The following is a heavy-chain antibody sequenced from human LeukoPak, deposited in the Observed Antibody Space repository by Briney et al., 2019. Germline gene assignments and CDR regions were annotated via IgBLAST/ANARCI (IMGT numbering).Heavy chain of an antibody. J-gene: IGHJ3*02. V-gene: IGHV3-21*01. D-gene: IGHD2-2*01. CDR2: ISSSSSYI. CDR3: ARDLTMRYQLQLWGAFDI. Sequence: GGSLRLSCAASGFTFSSYSMNWVRQAPGKGLEWVSSISSSSSYIYYADSVKGRFTISRDNAKNSLYLQMNSLRAEDTAVYYCARDLTMRYQLQLWGAFDIWGQGTMVTVSS. CDR1: GFTFSSYS.